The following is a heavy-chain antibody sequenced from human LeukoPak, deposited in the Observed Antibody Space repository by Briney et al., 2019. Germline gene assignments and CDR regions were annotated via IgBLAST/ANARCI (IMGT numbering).Heavy chain of an antibody. CDR1: GGSFSGYY. V-gene: IGHV4-34*01. Sequence: SETLSLICAVYGGSFSGYYWSWIRQPPGKGLEWIGEINHSGSTNYNPSLKSRVTISVDTSKNQFSLKLSSVTAADTAVYYCARMYSYGSYYYYGMDVWGQGTTVTVSS. CDR3: ARMYSYGSYYYYGMDV. CDR2: INHSGST. J-gene: IGHJ6*02. D-gene: IGHD5-18*01.